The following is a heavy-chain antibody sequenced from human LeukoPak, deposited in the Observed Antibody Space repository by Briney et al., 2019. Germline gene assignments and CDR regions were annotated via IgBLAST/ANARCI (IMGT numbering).Heavy chain of an antibody. CDR1: GFTFSSYA. V-gene: IGHV3-23*01. D-gene: IGHD3-3*01. Sequence: GGSLRLSRAASGFTFSSYAMSWVRQAPGKGLEWVSAISGNGGSIYYADSVKGRFTISRDNSKNTLYLQMNSLRDEDTAVYYCARVRYDFWSGYYHWYFDLWGRGTLVTVSS. J-gene: IGHJ2*01. CDR3: ARVRYDFWSGYYHWYFDL. CDR2: ISGNGGSI.